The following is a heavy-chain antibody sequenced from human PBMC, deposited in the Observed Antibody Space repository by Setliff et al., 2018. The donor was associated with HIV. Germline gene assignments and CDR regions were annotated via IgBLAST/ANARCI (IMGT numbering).Heavy chain of an antibody. CDR3: ARERGTREIDF. V-gene: IGHV3-30*03. D-gene: IGHD1-26*01. CDR2: ISYDGSHK. Sequence: GGSLRLSCAASGFTFNDYAMHWVRQAPGKGLEWVAVISYDGSHKYYVDSVKGRFTISRDNSENTLYLQMNSLRVEDTAVYSCARERGTREIDFWGQGTLVTVSS. CDR1: GFTFNDYA. J-gene: IGHJ4*02.